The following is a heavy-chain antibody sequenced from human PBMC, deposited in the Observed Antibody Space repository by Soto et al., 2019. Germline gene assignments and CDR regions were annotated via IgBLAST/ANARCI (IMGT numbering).Heavy chain of an antibody. D-gene: IGHD6-6*01. CDR3: ARIGAARVGQRDYYGMDV. CDR1: GYSFTSYW. V-gene: IGHV5-51*01. J-gene: IGHJ6*02. Sequence: PGESLKISCKGSGYSFTSYWIGWVRQMPGKGLEWMGIIYPGDSDTRYSPSFQGQVTISADKSISTAYLQWSSLKASDTAMYYCARIGAARVGQRDYYGMDVWGQGTTVTVSS. CDR2: IYPGDSDT.